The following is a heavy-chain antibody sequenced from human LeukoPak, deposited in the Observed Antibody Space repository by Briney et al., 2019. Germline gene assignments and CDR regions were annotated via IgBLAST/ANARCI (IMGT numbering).Heavy chain of an antibody. V-gene: IGHV3-53*01. CDR1: GFTVSSDY. CDR3: AREGIAVVGTFDY. CDR2: IYSGGST. D-gene: IGHD6-19*01. J-gene: IGHJ4*02. Sequence: GGSLRLSCVASGFTVSSDYMSWVRHAPGEGLEWVSVIYSGGSTYYADSVKGRFTISRDNSKNTLYLQMNSLRAEDTAVYYCAREGIAVVGTFDYWGQGTLVTVSS.